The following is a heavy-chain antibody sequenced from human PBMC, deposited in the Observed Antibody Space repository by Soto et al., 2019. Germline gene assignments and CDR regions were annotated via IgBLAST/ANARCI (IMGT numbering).Heavy chain of an antibody. V-gene: IGHV5-10-1*01. CDR2: IDPSDSYT. D-gene: IGHD1-1*01. J-gene: IGHJ6*02. Sequence: GESLKISCDGSGYSFTSYWISWVRQMPGKGLEWMGRIDPSDSYTNYSPSFQGHVTISADKSISTAYLQWSSLKASDTAMYYRARQAVPYYYYGMDVWGQGTTVTVSS. CDR3: ARQAVPYYYYGMDV. CDR1: GYSFTSYW.